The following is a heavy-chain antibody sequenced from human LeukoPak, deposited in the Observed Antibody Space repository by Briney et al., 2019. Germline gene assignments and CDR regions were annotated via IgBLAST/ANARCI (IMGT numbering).Heavy chain of an antibody. CDR1: GGSISSGGYS. V-gene: IGHV4-30-2*01. Sequence: SETLSLTCAVSGGSISSGGYSWSWIRQPPGKGLEWIGYIYHSGSTYYNPSLKSRVTISVDRSKNQFSLKLSSVTAADAAVYYCARGADYGGNSIYWYFDLWGRGTLVTVSS. D-gene: IGHD4-23*01. J-gene: IGHJ2*01. CDR2: IYHSGST. CDR3: ARGADYGGNSIYWYFDL.